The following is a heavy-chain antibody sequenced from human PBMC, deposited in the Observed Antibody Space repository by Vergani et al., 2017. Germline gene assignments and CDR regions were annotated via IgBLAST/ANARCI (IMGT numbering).Heavy chain of an antibody. D-gene: IGHD3-16*02. CDR3: ARDPVIAFGGVILRRDAFDI. V-gene: IGHV1-2*02. J-gene: IGHJ3*02. Sequence: QVQLVQSGAEVKKPGASVKVSCKASGYTFTGYYMHWVRQAPGQGLEWMGWINPNSGGTNYAQKFQGRVTRTRDTSISTAYMELSRQRSDATAVYYCARDPVIAFGGVILRRDAFDIWGQGTMVTVSS. CDR2: INPNSGGT. CDR1: GYTFTGYY.